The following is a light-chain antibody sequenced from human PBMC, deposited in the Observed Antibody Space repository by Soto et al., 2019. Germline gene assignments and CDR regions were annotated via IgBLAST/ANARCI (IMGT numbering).Light chain of an antibody. CDR3: QQYGSSGT. CDR2: GAS. V-gene: IGKV3-20*01. CDR1: QIVSNNY. J-gene: IGKJ1*01. Sequence: EIVLTQSPGTLSLSPGERATLACRASQIVSNNYLAWYQQKPGQAPRLLIYGASNRATGIPGRFSGSGSGTYFTLTISRLEHEDFAVYYCQQYGSSGTFGQGTKVEIK.